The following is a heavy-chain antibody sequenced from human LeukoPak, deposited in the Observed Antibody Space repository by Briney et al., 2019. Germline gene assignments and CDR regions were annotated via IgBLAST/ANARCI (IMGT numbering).Heavy chain of an antibody. CDR3: ARAHYYDSSAYFDY. CDR2: ISSDGSNT. J-gene: IGHJ4*02. Sequence: PGGSLRLSCAASGFTFSSYAMHWVRQAPGKGLEWVGVISSDGSNTYYADSVKGRFTISRDNSKDTLYLQMNSLRAEDTAVYYCARAHYYDSSAYFDYWGQGTLVTVSS. D-gene: IGHD3-22*01. CDR1: GFTFSSYA. V-gene: IGHV3-30*04.